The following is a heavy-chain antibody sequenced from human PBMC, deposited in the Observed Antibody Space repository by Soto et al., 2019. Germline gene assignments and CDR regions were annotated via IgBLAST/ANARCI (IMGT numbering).Heavy chain of an antibody. CDR3: VRDVSDSDYHDY. CDR2: ISHSGNT. D-gene: IGHD3-22*01. CDR1: GVTVSSGSNH. V-gene: IGHV4-61*01. Sequence: SETMSLTSTVSGVTVSSGSNHWSWIRQPPGKGLEWIGYISHSGNTDYSSSLESRAIISIDTSNNQFSLKLSSVTAADTAVYYCVRDVSDSDYHDYWGQGTLVTVSS. J-gene: IGHJ4*02.